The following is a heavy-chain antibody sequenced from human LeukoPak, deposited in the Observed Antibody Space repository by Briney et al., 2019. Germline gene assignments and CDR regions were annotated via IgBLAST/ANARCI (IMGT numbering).Heavy chain of an antibody. Sequence: SETLSLTCTVSGGSISSSSHYWGWIRQPPGKGLEWIGSMYYRGSTYHNPSLKSRVTISVDTSKNQFSLKLSSVTAADTAVYYCARLSSLGFGYSYGSLSFDYWGQGTLVTVSS. CDR3: ARLSSLGFGYSYGSLSFDY. CDR2: MYYRGST. D-gene: IGHD5-18*01. CDR1: GGSISSSSHY. V-gene: IGHV4-39*07. J-gene: IGHJ4*02.